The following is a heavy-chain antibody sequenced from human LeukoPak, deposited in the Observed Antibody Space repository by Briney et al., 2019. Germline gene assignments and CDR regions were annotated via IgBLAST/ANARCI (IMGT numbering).Heavy chain of an antibody. V-gene: IGHV3-23*01. J-gene: IGHJ4*02. D-gene: IGHD6-19*01. CDR1: GFTFSSYA. CDR3: AKHEGNAVAGRYFDH. Sequence: LPGGSLRLSCAASGFTFSSYAMSWVRQAPGTGLEWVAVIGGGGYSTYYADSVKGRFTISRDNSKNTLSLQMNSLRAEDTAVYYCAKHEGNAVAGRYFDHWGQGTLFTVSS. CDR2: IGGGGYST.